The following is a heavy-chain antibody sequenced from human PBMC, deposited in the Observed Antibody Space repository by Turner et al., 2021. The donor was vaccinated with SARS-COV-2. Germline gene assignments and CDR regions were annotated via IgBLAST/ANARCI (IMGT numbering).Heavy chain of an antibody. CDR2: ISGSGGST. V-gene: IGHV3-23*01. D-gene: IGHD4-17*01. J-gene: IGHJ4*02. CDR1: GFTFSSYA. CDR3: AKDEYGDYGVGDY. Sequence: EVQLLESGGGLVQPVGSLRLSCAASGFTFSSYAMSWVRQAPGKGLEWVSAISGSGGSTYYADSVKGRFTISRDNSKNTLYLQMNSLRAEDTAVYYCAKDEYGDYGVGDYWGQGTLVTVSS.